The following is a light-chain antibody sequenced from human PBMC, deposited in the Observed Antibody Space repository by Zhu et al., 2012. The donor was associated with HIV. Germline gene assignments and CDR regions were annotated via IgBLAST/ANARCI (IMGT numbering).Light chain of an antibody. V-gene: IGKV1-5*03. CDR3: QQYQGFLT. J-gene: IGKJ1*01. CDR2: KAS. Sequence: DIQMTQSPSTLSASVGDSVTITCRASQSISNWLAWYQQKPGKAPNLLIYKASTLEPGVPSRFSGSGSGTEFTLTITSLQPDDFATYFCQQYQGFLTFGQGTKVEIK. CDR1: QSISNW.